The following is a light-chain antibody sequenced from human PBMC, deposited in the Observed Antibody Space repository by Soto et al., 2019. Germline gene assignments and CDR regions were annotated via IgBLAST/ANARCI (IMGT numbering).Light chain of an antibody. CDR3: CSYAGNKTVV. J-gene: IGLJ3*02. Sequence: QSALPQPRSVSGSPGQSVTISCTGTSSDVGGYIYVSWYQQYPAKAPQVMIYDVSRRPSGVPDRFSGSKSGNTASLTISGLQAEDEAVYYCCSYAGNKTVVFGGGTKLTVL. V-gene: IGLV2-11*01. CDR1: SSDVGGYIY. CDR2: DVS.